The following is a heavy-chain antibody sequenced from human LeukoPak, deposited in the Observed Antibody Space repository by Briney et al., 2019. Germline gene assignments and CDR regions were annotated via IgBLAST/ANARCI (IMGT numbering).Heavy chain of an antibody. CDR1: GFTFDDYG. CDR3: ASDRKRKYSSSWLFFDY. V-gene: IGHV3-66*01. Sequence: GGSLRLSCAASGFTFDDYGMSWVRQAPGQGLEWVSVIYSGGSTYYADSVKGRFTISRDNSKNTLYLQMNSLRAEDTAVYYCASDRKRKYSSSWLFFDYWGQGTLVTVSS. D-gene: IGHD6-13*01. J-gene: IGHJ4*02. CDR2: IYSGGST.